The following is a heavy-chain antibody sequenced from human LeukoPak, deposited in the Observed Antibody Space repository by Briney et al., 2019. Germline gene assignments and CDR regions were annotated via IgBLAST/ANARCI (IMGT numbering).Heavy chain of an antibody. CDR2: ISSSSTI. CDR3: ARRYCSSTSCSTIDY. J-gene: IGHJ4*02. D-gene: IGHD2-2*01. Sequence: GGSLRLSCAASGFTFSSYSMNWVRQAPGKGLEWVSYISSSSTIYYADSVKGRFTISRDNAKNSLYLQMNSLRAEDTAVYYCARRYCSSTSCSTIDYWGQGTLVTVSS. V-gene: IGHV3-48*01. CDR1: GFTFSSYS.